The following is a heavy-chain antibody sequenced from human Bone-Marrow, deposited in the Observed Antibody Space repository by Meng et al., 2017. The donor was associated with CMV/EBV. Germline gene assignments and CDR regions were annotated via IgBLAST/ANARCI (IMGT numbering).Heavy chain of an antibody. J-gene: IGHJ4*02. CDR3: ARDEVSFGYSSSPSLDY. D-gene: IGHD6-6*01. CDR2: ISSSSSTI. V-gene: IGHV3-48*04. Sequence: SCKASGYTFTSYGISWVRQAPGKGLEWVSYISSSSSTIYYADSVKGRFTISRDNAKNSLYLQMNSLRAEDTAVYYCARDEVSFGYSSSPSLDYWGEGTLVTVSS. CDR1: GYTFTSYG.